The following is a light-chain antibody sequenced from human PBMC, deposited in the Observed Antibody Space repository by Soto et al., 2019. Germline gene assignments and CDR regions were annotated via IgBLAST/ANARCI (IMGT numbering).Light chain of an antibody. CDR3: CSYAGSSTVV. V-gene: IGLV2-23*01. CDR1: SSDVGSYNL. CDR2: EGS. J-gene: IGLJ2*01. Sequence: QSALTQPASVSGSPGQSITISCTGTSSDVGSYNLVSWYQQHPGKAPILMIYEGSKRPSGVSNRFSGSKAGNTASLTISGLQAEDEADYYCCSYAGSSTVVFGGWTKLTVL.